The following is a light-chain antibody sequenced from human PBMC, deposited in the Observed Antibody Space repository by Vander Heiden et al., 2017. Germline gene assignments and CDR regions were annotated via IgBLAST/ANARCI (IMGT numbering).Light chain of an antibody. CDR1: QCLFFSSNNKNY. J-gene: IGKJ1*01. Sequence: DIVMYQAPDSLAVSLGERATINCKSSQCLFFSSNNKNYLPWYQHKPGQTPRLLIYWASTRESGVTDRFNGRGSGADFTLTISSLQAEDVAVYYCEQYYTASRTFGQGTRVEIK. V-gene: IGKV4-1*01. CDR2: WAS. CDR3: EQYYTASRT.